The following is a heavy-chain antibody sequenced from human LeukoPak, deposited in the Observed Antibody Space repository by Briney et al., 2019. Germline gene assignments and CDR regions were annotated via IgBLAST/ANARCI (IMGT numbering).Heavy chain of an antibody. CDR3: TTSRVLSGYYYS. V-gene: IGHV3-53*01. Sequence: AGGSLRLSCAASGFTVSSNYMSWVRQAPGKGLEWVSVIYSGGSTYYADSVKGRFTISRDNSKNTLYLQMNSLKTEDTAVYYCTTSRVLSGYYYSWGQGTLVTVSS. CDR1: GFTVSSNY. CDR2: IYSGGST. D-gene: IGHD3-22*01. J-gene: IGHJ4*02.